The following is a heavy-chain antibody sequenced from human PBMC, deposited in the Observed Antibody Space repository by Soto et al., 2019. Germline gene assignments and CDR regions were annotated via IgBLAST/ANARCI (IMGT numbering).Heavy chain of an antibody. CDR1: GGSIRSYY. CDR2: IYYSGST. Sequence: QVQLQESGPGLVKPSETLSLTCTVSGGSIRSYYWSWIRQPPGKGLEWNGYIYYSGSTNYNPSLKSRVTISVDTSKNQFSLKLSSVTAADTAVYYCARGYYEHWYFDLWGRGTLVTVSS. V-gene: IGHV4-59*01. J-gene: IGHJ2*01. CDR3: ARGYYEHWYFDL. D-gene: IGHD1-26*01.